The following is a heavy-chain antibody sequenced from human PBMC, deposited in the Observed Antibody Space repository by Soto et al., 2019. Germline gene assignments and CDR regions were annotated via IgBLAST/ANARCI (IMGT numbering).Heavy chain of an antibody. J-gene: IGHJ4*02. Sequence: QVQLVQSGAEVKKPGASVKVSCKASGYTFTGYYMHWVRQAPGQGLEWMGWINPNSGGTNYAQKLQGGVTMTRDTSISTAYMELSRLRSDDTAVYYCARDSGIAAAGAIDYWGQGTLVTVSS. CDR2: INPNSGGT. CDR1: GYTFTGYY. D-gene: IGHD6-13*01. CDR3: ARDSGIAAAGAIDY. V-gene: IGHV1-2*02.